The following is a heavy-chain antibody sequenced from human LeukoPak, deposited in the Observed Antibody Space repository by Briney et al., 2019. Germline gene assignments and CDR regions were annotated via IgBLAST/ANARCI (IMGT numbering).Heavy chain of an antibody. V-gene: IGHV1-18*04. CDR3: VRDLKRSRARWENLGFDP. D-gene: IGHD1-26*01. Sequence: ASVKVSCKASGYTFIGYFIHWVRQAPGQGLEWMGWISVYNGNTNYAQKLQGRVTMTTDTSTSTAYMELRSLRSDDTAVYYCVRDLKRSRARWENLGFDPWGQGTLVTVSS. J-gene: IGHJ5*02. CDR2: ISVYNGNT. CDR1: GYTFIGYF.